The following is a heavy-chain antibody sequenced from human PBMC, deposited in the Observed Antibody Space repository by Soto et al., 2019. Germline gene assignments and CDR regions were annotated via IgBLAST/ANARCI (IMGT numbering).Heavy chain of an antibody. CDR1: GGSIGGRY. J-gene: IGHJ4*02. CDR3: ARGMTPPGAPAWYYFDS. V-gene: IGHV4-59*11. Sequence: SVTLCLTCPVSGGSIGGRYGGLIRPPPGKGLEWIGYVYYSGSSTSNPSLKSRVTMAADTSKNQLSLRLTSVTAADTALYYWARGMTPPGAPAWYYFDSWGQGTLVTVAA. D-gene: IGHD2-8*02. CDR2: VYYSGSS.